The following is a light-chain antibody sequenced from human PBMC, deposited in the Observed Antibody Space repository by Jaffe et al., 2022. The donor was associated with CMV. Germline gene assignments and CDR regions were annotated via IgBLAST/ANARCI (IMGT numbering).Light chain of an antibody. Sequence: QSVLTQPPSASGTPGQSVTISCSGSSSNIGINTVNWYQQLPGTTPKLLIYSNNQRPSGVPARFSGSKSGTSASLAISGLQSEDEADYYCATWDDSLNGVFFGGGTKLTVL. V-gene: IGLV1-44*01. CDR3: ATWDDSLNGVF. CDR2: SNN. CDR1: SSNIGINT. J-gene: IGLJ2*01.